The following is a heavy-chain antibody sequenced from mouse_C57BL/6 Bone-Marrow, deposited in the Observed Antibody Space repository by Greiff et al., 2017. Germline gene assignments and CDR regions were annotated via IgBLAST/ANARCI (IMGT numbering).Heavy chain of an antibody. V-gene: IGHV5-9-1*02. CDR3: TRDRYGRNAMDY. D-gene: IGHD1-1*01. J-gene: IGHJ4*01. Sequence: EVKLQESGEGLVKPGGSLKLSCAASGFTFSSYAMSWVRQTPEKRLEWVAYISSGGDYIYYADTVKGRFTISRDNARNTLYLQMSSLKSEDTAMYYCTRDRYGRNAMDYWGQGTSVTVSS. CDR2: ISSGGDYI. CDR1: GFTFSSYA.